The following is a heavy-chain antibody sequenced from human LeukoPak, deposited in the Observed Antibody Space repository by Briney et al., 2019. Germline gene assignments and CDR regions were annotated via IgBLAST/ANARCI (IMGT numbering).Heavy chain of an antibody. Sequence: PGGSLRLSCAASGFTFSSLAMTWVRQAPGKGLEWVSGISDGGGGTSYADSVKGRFTISRDNSQSTLYLQMNSLRAEDTAVYYCAKGRVCSGGSCYFDYWGQGTLVTVSS. J-gene: IGHJ4*02. CDR1: GFTFSSLA. V-gene: IGHV3-23*01. D-gene: IGHD2-15*01. CDR2: ISDGGGGT. CDR3: AKGRVCSGGSCYFDY.